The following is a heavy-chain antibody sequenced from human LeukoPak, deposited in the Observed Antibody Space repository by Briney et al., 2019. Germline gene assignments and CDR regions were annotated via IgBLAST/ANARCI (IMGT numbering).Heavy chain of an antibody. CDR2: ISSTSSYI. J-gene: IGHJ2*01. CDR1: GFTFSSYS. V-gene: IGHV3-21*01. Sequence: GGSLRLSCAASGFTFSSYSVNWVRQAPGKGLEWVSSISSTSSYIYYADSVRGRFTISRDNAKNSLFLQMNSLRAEDTAVYYCARDPLEGSWYFDLWGRGTLVTVSS. D-gene: IGHD5-24*01. CDR3: ARDPLEGSWYFDL.